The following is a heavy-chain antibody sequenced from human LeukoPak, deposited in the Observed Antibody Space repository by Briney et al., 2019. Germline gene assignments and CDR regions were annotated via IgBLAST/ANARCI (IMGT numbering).Heavy chain of an antibody. CDR2: ISSSSYI. CDR1: GFTFSSYS. D-gene: IGHD3-10*01. V-gene: IGHV3-21*01. Sequence: GGSLRLSCAASGFTFSSYSMNWVRQAPGKGLEWVSSISSSSYIYYADSVKGRFTISRDNAKNSLYLQMNSLRAEDTAVYYCARGRATMVRGVSLFDYWGQGTLVTVSS. CDR3: ARGRATMVRGVSLFDY. J-gene: IGHJ4*02.